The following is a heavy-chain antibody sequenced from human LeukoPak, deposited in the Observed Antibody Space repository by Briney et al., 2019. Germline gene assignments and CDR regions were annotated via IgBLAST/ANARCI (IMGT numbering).Heavy chain of an antibody. CDR3: ARVLPRKSRSITMVRGLDGMDV. J-gene: IGHJ6*04. D-gene: IGHD3-10*01. CDR2: INHSGST. Sequence: SETLSLTCAVYGGSFSGYYWSWIRQPPGKGLEWIGEINHSGSTNYNPSLKSRVTISVDTFKNQFSLKLSSVTAADTAVYYCARVLPRKSRSITMVRGLDGMDVWGKGTTVTVSS. V-gene: IGHV4-34*01. CDR1: GGSFSGYY.